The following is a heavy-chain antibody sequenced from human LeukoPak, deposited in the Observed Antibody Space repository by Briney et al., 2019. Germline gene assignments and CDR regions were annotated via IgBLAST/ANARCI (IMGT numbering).Heavy chain of an antibody. J-gene: IGHJ3*02. D-gene: IGHD4-17*01. V-gene: IGHV3-30-3*01. CDR3: ARVHDYGDYRDAFDI. CDR1: GFTFSSYA. CDR2: ISYDGSNK. Sequence: PGGSLRLSCAASGFTFSSYAMHWVRQAPGKGLEWVAVISYDGSNKYYADSVKGRFTISRDNSKNTLYLQMNSLRAEDTAVYYCARVHDYGDYRDAFDIWGQGTMVTVSS.